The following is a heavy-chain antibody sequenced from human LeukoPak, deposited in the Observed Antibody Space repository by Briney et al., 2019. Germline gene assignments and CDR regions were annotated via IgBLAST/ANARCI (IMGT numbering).Heavy chain of an antibody. Sequence: PGGSLRLSCAASGFTFSSYAKSWVRQAPGKGLEWVSAISGSGGSTYYADSVKGRFTISRDNSKNTLYLQMNSLRAEDTAVYYCAKDFSQPLSLEDIVVVPAARGSHYWGQGTLVTVSS. D-gene: IGHD2-2*01. CDR1: GFTFSSYA. J-gene: IGHJ4*02. CDR3: AKDFSQPLSLEDIVVVPAARGSHY. V-gene: IGHV3-23*01. CDR2: ISGSGGST.